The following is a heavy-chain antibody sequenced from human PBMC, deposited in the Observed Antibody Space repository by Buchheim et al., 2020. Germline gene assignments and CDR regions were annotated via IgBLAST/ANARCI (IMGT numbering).Heavy chain of an antibody. D-gene: IGHD2-15*01. CDR2: INHSGST. J-gene: IGHJ6*02. CDR1: GGSFSGYY. CDR3: ARQRGRRSDYYYGMDV. Sequence: QVQLQQWGAGLLKPSETLSLTCAVSGGSFSGYYWSWIRQPPGKGLEWIGEINHSGSTNYNPSLKSRVTISVDTSKNQFSLKLSSVTAADTAVYYCARQRGRRSDYYYGMDVWGQGTT. V-gene: IGHV4-34*01.